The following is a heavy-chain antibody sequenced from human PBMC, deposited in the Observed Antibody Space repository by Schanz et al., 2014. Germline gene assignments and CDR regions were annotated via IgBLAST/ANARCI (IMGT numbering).Heavy chain of an antibody. J-gene: IGHJ6*02. CDR2: ISPNGVTI. CDR3: ARDIKKQLVDSKDYYYGMDV. Sequence: EVQLVESGGGVVQPGRSLRLSCAASGFTFSSYNMNWVRQAPGKGLEWVAHISPNGVTIYYADSVKGRFTISRDDAKNSLFLEMNNLRTEDTAVYFCARDIKKQLVDSKDYYYGMDVWGQGTTVTVSS. D-gene: IGHD6-13*01. V-gene: IGHV3-48*04. CDR1: GFTFSSYN.